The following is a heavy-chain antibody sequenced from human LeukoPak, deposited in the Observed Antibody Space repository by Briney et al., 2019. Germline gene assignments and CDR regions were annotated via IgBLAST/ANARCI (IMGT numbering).Heavy chain of an antibody. CDR2: IRWNSGSI. CDR3: AKDTATGIAAAGFRDGMDV. J-gene: IGHJ6*02. D-gene: IGHD6-13*01. Sequence: PGGSLRLSCAASGFTFDDYAMHWVRQAPGKGLEWVSGIRWNSGSIGYADSVKGRFTISRDNAKNSLYLQMNSLRAEDTALYYCAKDTATGIAAAGFRDGMDVWGQGTTVTVSS. V-gene: IGHV3-9*01. CDR1: GFTFDDYA.